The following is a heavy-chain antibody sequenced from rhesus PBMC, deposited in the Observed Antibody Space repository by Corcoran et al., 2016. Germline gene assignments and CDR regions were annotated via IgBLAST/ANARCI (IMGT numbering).Heavy chain of an antibody. Sequence: QLQLQESGPGLVKPSETLSLTCAVSGGSISSNYWSWIRQPPGKGLEWIGRIIGSGGGTDYNPSLKSRVTISTDTSKNQFSLKLSSVTAADTAVYYCARGSNYARYFDLWGPGTPITISS. V-gene: IGHV4-173*01. CDR2: IIGSGGGT. J-gene: IGHJ2*01. D-gene: IGHD4-23*01. CDR1: GGSISSNY. CDR3: ARGSNYARYFDL.